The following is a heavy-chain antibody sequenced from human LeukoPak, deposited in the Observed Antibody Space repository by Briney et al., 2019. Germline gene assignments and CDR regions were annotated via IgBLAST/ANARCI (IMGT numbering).Heavy chain of an antibody. CDR2: ISPSGDIT. J-gene: IGHJ1*01. V-gene: IGHV3-23*01. Sequence: GGSLRLSCEGSGFSFSSHGMNWVRQAPGKGLEWVSGISPSGDITYYTGSVRGRFTISRGNFKNTLSLQVNSLRAEDTAMYYCAKDDDWGRYKHWGQGTLVTVS. CDR3: AKDDDWGRYKH. CDR1: GFSFSSHG. D-gene: IGHD3-16*01.